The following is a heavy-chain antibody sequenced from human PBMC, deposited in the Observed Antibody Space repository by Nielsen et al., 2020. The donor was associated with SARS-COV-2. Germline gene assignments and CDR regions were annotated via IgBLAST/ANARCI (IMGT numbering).Heavy chain of an antibody. CDR2: IYSGGST. D-gene: IGHD3-3*01. J-gene: IGHJ4*02. V-gene: IGHV3-66*01. Sequence: GGSLRLSCAASGFTVSSNYMSWVRQAPGKGLEWVSVIYSGGSTYYADSVKGRFTISRDNSKNTVYLQMNSLRAEDTAVYHCAKDVWSGAHQIGPDYWGQGTLVTVSS. CDR3: AKDVWSGAHQIGPDY. CDR1: GFTVSSNY.